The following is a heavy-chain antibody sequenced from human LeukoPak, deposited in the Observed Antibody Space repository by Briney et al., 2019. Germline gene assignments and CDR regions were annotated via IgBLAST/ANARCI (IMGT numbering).Heavy chain of an antibody. Sequence: SETLSLTCAVYGASLSGYYWSWVIQPPGKGLEWIGEINHSGSTNYNPSLKSRVTISVDTSKNQFSLKLSSVTAADTAVYYCARALGVVAANLYGMDVWGKGTTVTVSS. J-gene: IGHJ6*04. D-gene: IGHD2-15*01. CDR3: ARALGVVAANLYGMDV. V-gene: IGHV4-34*01. CDR1: GASLSGYY. CDR2: INHSGST.